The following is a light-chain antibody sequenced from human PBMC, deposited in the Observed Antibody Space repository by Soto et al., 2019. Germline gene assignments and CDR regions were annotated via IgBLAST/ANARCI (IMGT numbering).Light chain of an antibody. CDR2: AVN. J-gene: IGLJ3*02. V-gene: IGLV2-11*01. CDR1: SSDVGGYNY. CDR3: CSYAGSYTWV. Sequence: QSALTQPRSVSGSPGQSVTISCTGTSSDVGGYNYVSWYQQHPGKAPKLLIYAVNMRPSGVPDRFSGSKSGNTASLTISGLQADDEADYSCCSYAGSYTWVFGGGNKLTVL.